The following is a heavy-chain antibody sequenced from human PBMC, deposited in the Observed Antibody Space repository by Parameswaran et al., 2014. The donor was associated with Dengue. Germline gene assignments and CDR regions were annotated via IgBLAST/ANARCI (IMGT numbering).Heavy chain of an antibody. J-gene: IGHJ4*02. Sequence: WVRQAPGQGLEWMGWISVYNGDTNYAQKLQGRVTMTTDTSTSTAYMELRSLRSDDMAVYYCARPRTAYSSSSFFDYWGQGTLVTVSS. V-gene: IGHV1-18*03. D-gene: IGHD6-6*01. CDR2: ISVYNGDT. CDR3: ARPRTAYSSSSFFDY.